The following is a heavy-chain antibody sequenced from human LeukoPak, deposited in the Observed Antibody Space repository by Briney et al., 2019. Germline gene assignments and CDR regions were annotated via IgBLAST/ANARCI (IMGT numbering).Heavy chain of an antibody. Sequence: GGSLRLSCAASGFTFSSYAMSWVRQAPGKGLEWVSVISGSGGSTYYADSVKGRFTISRDNSKNTLYLQMNSLRAEDTAVYYCAREGSGYDLGLDYWGQGTLVTVSS. J-gene: IGHJ4*02. D-gene: IGHD5-12*01. V-gene: IGHV3-23*01. CDR3: AREGSGYDLGLDY. CDR1: GFTFSSYA. CDR2: ISGSGGST.